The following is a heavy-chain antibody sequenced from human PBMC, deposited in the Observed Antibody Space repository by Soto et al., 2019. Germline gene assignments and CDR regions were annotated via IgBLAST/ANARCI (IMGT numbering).Heavy chain of an antibody. V-gene: IGHV1-8*01. CDR2: MSPNSGAT. CDR3: ATVEAINLGDY. Sequence: VSVEVSCKASGDSFTSYDINWVRQATGQGLEWMGWMSPNSGATGYAQKFQGRVTMTEDTSTDTAYMELSSLRSDDTAVYYCATVEAINLGDYWGQGTLVTVSS. D-gene: IGHD7-27*01. J-gene: IGHJ4*02. CDR1: GDSFTSYD.